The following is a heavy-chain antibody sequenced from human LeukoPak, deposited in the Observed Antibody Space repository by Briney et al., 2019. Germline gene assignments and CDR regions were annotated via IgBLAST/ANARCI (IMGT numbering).Heavy chain of an antibody. D-gene: IGHD2-2*01. CDR1: GFTFSSYE. Sequence: GGSLRLSCAASGFTFSSYEMNWVRQAPGKGLEWVSYISSSGSTIYYADSVKGRFTISRDNAKNSLYLQMNSLRAEDTAVYYCARDRYCSSTSCYRSFYYMDVWGKGTTVTISS. CDR3: ARDRYCSSTSCYRSFYYMDV. J-gene: IGHJ6*03. CDR2: ISSSGSTI. V-gene: IGHV3-48*03.